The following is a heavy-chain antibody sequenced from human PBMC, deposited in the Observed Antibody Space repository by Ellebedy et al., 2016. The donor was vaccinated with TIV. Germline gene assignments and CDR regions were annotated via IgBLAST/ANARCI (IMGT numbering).Heavy chain of an antibody. Sequence: GESLKISCAASGFTFSSYAMSWVRQAPGKGLEWVSAISGSGGSTYYADSVKGRFTISRDNSKNTLYLQMNSLRAEDTAVYYCARALRVGWLFPNFDYWGQGTLVTVSS. D-gene: IGHD3-3*01. V-gene: IGHV3-23*01. CDR1: GFTFSSYA. CDR2: ISGSGGST. J-gene: IGHJ4*02. CDR3: ARALRVGWLFPNFDY.